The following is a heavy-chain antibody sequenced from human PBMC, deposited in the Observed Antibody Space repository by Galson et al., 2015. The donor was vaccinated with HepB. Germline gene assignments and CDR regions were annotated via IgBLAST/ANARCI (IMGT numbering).Heavy chain of an antibody. CDR3: AMYSSGWYDYYYYYMDV. CDR1: GFTLTDYS. V-gene: IGHV3-48*01. CDR2: IASTGTTM. D-gene: IGHD6-19*01. J-gene: IGHJ6*03. Sequence: SLRLSCAASGFTLTDYSMNWVRQAPGKGLEWVSHIASTGTTMFYADSVKGRFTISRDNAKSSLYLQMNSLGAEDTAVYYCAMYSSGWYDYYYYYMDVWGKGTTVTVSS.